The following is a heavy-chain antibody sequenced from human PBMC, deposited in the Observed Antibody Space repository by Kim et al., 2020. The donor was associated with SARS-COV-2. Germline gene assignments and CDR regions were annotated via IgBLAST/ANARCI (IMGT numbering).Heavy chain of an antibody. CDR2: INHSGST. J-gene: IGHJ6*02. V-gene: IGHV4-34*01. Sequence: SETLSLTCAVYGGSFSGYYWSWIRQPPGKGLEWIGEINHSGSTNYNPSLKSRVTISVDTSKNQFSLKLSSVTAADTAVYYCARVFRRAGKYYYYGMDVWGQGTTVTVSS. CDR1: GGSFSGYY. CDR3: ARVFRRAGKYYYYGMDV. D-gene: IGHD6-13*01.